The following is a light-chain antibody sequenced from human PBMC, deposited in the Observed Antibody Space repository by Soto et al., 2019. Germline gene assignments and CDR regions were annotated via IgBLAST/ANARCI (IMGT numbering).Light chain of an antibody. CDR1: SSDVGGYNY. J-gene: IGLJ2*01. V-gene: IGLV2-14*03. Sequence: QSALTQPASVSGSPGQSITISCTGTSSDVGGYNYVSWYQQHPGKAPKVMIYDVSNRPSGVSNRFSGSKSGNTASLTISGLQAEDEADYYCSSYTSSSTVVFGGGTKLTAL. CDR3: SSYTSSSTVV. CDR2: DVS.